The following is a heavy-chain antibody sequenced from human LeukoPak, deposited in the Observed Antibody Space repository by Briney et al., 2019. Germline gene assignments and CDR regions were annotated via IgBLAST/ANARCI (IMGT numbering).Heavy chain of an antibody. V-gene: IGHV1-8*02. J-gene: IGHJ4*02. Sequence: ASVKVSCKTFGYTFTGYFIHWVRQAPGQGLEWMGWMNPNRGNTGYAQKFQGRVTMTRNTSISTAYMELSSLRSEDTAVYYCYYDSTKAGVNWGQGTLVTVPS. CDR1: GYTFTGYF. D-gene: IGHD3-22*01. CDR3: YYDSTKAGVN. CDR2: MNPNRGNT.